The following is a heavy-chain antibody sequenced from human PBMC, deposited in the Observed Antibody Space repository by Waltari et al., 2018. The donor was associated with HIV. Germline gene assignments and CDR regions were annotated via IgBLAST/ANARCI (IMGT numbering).Heavy chain of an antibody. CDR1: GITVSSNY. CDR3: ARGRTYYDFWSGNYSPDYFDY. V-gene: IGHV3-53*01. CDR2: IYSGGSQ. D-gene: IGHD3-3*01. Sequence: EVQLVESGGGLIQPGGSLRLSCAASGITVSSNYMTWVRQAPGKGLEWVAVIYSGGSQYYADSVKGRFPISRDNAKNTLYLQMNSLRAEDTAVYYCARGRTYYDFWSGNYSPDYFDYWGQGTLITVSS. J-gene: IGHJ4*02.